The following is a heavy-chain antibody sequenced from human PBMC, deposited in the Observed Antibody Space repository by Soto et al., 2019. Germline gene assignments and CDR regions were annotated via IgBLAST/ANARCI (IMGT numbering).Heavy chain of an antibody. V-gene: IGHV3-30-3*01. J-gene: IGHJ4*02. CDR1: GFTFSSYA. CDR3: ARDEYSSSPWLVPFDY. Sequence: PGGSLRLSCAASGFTFSSYAMHWVRQAPGKGLEWVAVISYDGSNKYYADSVKGRFTISRDNSKNTLYLQMNSLRAEDTAVYYCARDEYSSSPWLVPFDYWGQGTLVTVSS. D-gene: IGHD6-6*01. CDR2: ISYDGSNK.